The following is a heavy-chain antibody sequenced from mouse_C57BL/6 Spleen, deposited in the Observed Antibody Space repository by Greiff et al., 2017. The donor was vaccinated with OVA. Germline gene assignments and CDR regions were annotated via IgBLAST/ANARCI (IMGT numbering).Heavy chain of an antibody. J-gene: IGHJ2*01. CDR2: IHPNSGST. Sequence: QVQLKQPGAELVKPGASVKLSCKASGYTFTSYWMHWVKQRPGQGLEWIGMIHPNSGSTNYNEKFKSKATLTVDKSSSTAYMQLSSLTSEDSAVYYCARPSYYYGSYWGQGTTLTVSS. V-gene: IGHV1-64*01. D-gene: IGHD1-1*01. CDR3: ARPSYYYGSY. CDR1: GYTFTSYW.